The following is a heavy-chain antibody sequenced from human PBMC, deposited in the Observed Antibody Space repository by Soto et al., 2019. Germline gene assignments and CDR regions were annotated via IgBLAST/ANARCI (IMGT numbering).Heavy chain of an antibody. V-gene: IGHV3-48*01. CDR1: GFTFSSYS. Sequence: GGSLRLSCAASGFTFSSYSMNWVRQAPGKGLEWVSYISSSSSTIYYADSVKGRFTISRDNAKNSLYLQMNSLRVEDTAVYYCARALGYCSSTSCYAWDYWGQGTLVTVSS. D-gene: IGHD2-2*01. J-gene: IGHJ4*02. CDR3: ARALGYCSSTSCYAWDY. CDR2: ISSSSSTI.